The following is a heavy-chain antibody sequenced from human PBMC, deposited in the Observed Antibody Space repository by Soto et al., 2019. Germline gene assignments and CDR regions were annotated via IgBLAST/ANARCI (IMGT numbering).Heavy chain of an antibody. CDR2: MNPNSGNT. CDR1: GYTFTNYN. Sequence: QVQLVQSGAEVKKPGASVKVSCKTSGYTFTNYNINWVRKATGQGLEWMGWMNPNSGNTGYAQKLQGRVTMTRNTSISTAYMELSSLRSGDTAVYYCAREEPYSTSSPLDYWGEGTLVTVSS. V-gene: IGHV1-8*01. CDR3: AREEPYSTSSPLDY. J-gene: IGHJ4*02. D-gene: IGHD6-6*01.